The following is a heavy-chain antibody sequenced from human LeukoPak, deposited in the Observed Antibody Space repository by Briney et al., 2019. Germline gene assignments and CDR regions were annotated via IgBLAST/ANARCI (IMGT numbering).Heavy chain of an antibody. CDR1: GYTFTGYY. J-gene: IGHJ4*02. CDR3: ARSARWRYGPGFVGNY. V-gene: IGHV1-2*02. CDR2: INPNSSGT. D-gene: IGHD2-21*01. Sequence: GSLVKVSCKASGYTFTGYYMDWARQAPGQGLEWMGWINPNSSGTNYAQNFQDRFTMTRDTSISTAYMELSRLRSDDTSVYCCARSARWRYGPGFVGNYWGQGTLVTVSS.